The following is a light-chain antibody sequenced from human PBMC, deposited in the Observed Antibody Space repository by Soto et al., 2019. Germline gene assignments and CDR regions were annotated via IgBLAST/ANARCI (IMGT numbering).Light chain of an antibody. CDR1: QSVPGNY. Sequence: DIVFTQSPGTLSLSLGERATLSCRASQSVPGNYLAWLQQRPGQAPRLLIHRASSRATGIPDRFSGSGSGTDFTLTITRLEPEDFAVYYCQQYTSPPWTLGQGTKVDIK. V-gene: IGKV3-20*01. CDR2: RAS. CDR3: QQYTSPPWT. J-gene: IGKJ1*01.